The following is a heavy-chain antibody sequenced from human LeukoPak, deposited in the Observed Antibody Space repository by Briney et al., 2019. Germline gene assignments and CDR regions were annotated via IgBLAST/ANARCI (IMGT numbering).Heavy chain of an antibody. CDR2: IWYDGSNK. D-gene: IGHD4-23*01. J-gene: IGHJ4*02. Sequence: GRSLRLSCAASGFTFSSYGMHWVRQAPGKGLEWVAVIWYDGSNKYYADSVKGRFTISRDNSENTLYLQMNSLRAEDTAVYYCARVDRNYGGGNFSYWGQRTLVTVSS. V-gene: IGHV3-33*01. CDR3: ARVDRNYGGGNFSY. CDR1: GFTFSSYG.